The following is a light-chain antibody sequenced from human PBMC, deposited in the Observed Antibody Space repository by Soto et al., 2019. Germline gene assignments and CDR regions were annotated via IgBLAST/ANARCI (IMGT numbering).Light chain of an antibody. CDR3: QQVHSFPLT. CDR1: QTINNF. J-gene: IGKJ3*01. Sequence: DIQMTQSPSSLASVGDRVTVTCRASQTINNFLNWYHQKPGKAPKLLIYGASSLQSGVPSRFSGGGSGTTFTLTINSVQPEDFATYYCQQVHSFPLTFGPGTKVDIK. CDR2: GAS. V-gene: IGKV1-39*01.